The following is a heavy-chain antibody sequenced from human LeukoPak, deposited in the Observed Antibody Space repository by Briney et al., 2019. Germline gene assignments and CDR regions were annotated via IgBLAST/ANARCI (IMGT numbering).Heavy chain of an antibody. D-gene: IGHD3-22*01. CDR3: ALSGYYYDSSGYASVDP. V-gene: IGHV4-34*01. CDR2: TNHSGST. J-gene: IGHJ5*02. CDR1: GGSFSGYY. Sequence: SETLSLTCAVYGGSFSGYYWSWIRQPPGKGLEWIGETNHSGSTNYNPSLKSRVTISVDTSKNQFSLKLSSVTAADTAVYYCALSGYYYDSSGYASVDPWGQGTLVTVSS.